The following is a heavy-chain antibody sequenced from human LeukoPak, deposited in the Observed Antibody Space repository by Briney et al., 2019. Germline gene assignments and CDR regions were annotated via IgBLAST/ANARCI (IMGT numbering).Heavy chain of an antibody. V-gene: IGHV1-69*13. D-gene: IGHD2-2*02. CDR1: GGTFSSYA. CDR2: IIPIFGTA. CDR3: ARDGGYCSSASCYKYFDY. Sequence: SVKVSCKASGGTFSSYAIGWVRQAPGQGLEWVGGIIPIFGTANYAQKFQGRVTITADESTSTAYMELSSLRSEDTAVYYCARDGGYCSSASCYKYFDYWGQGTLVTVSS. J-gene: IGHJ4*02.